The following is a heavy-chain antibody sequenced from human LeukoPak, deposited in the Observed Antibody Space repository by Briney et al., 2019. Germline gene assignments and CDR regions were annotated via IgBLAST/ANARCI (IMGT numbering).Heavy chain of an antibody. D-gene: IGHD3-10*01. Sequence: AASVKVSCKASGYTLTSYGISWVRQAPGQGLEWMGWISAYNGNTRYAQKLQGRVTMTTDSSTSTAYMELRSLRSDDTAVYYCARGRITMIWGVTVRKGPPEDYYYMDVWGKGTMVTVSS. V-gene: IGHV1-18*01. CDR2: ISAYNGNT. CDR1: GYTLTSYG. J-gene: IGHJ6*03. CDR3: ARGRITMIWGVTVRKGPPEDYYYMDV.